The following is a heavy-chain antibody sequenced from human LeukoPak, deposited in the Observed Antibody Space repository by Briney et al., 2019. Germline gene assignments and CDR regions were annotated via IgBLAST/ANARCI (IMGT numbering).Heavy chain of an antibody. CDR2: ISSSSSYI. J-gene: IGHJ4*02. D-gene: IGHD4-17*01. CDR1: GFTFSSYS. CDR3: AKGHGDWKGNYLDY. Sequence: GGSLRLSCAASGFTFSSYSMNWVRQAPGKGLEWVSSISSSSSYIYYADSLKGRFTISRDNSKRTLYLQMDSLRADDTALYYCAKGHGDWKGNYLDYWGQGTLVSVSS. V-gene: IGHV3-21*04.